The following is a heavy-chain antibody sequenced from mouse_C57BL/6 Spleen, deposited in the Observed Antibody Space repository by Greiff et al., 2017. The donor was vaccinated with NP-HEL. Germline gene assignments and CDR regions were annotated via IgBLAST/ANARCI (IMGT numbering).Heavy chain of an antibody. J-gene: IGHJ4*01. CDR2: INPSNGGT. Sequence: QVQLQQPGTELVKPGASVKLSCKASGYTFTSYWMHWVKQRPGQGLEWIGNINPSNGGTNYNEKFKSKATLTVDKSSSTAYMQLSSLTSEDSAVYYCARSMYYYYGSLSYAMDYWGQGTSVTVSS. V-gene: IGHV1-53*01. CDR1: GYTFTSYW. CDR3: ARSMYYYYGSLSYAMDY. D-gene: IGHD1-1*01.